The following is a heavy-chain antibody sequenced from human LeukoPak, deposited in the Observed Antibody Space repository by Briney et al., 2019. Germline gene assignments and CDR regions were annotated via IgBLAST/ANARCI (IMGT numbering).Heavy chain of an antibody. CDR3: ARQNLPSQHRDAFDI. V-gene: IGHV5-51*01. CDR2: IYPGDSDT. CDR1: GYSFTSYW. Sequence: HGESLKISCKGSGYSFTSYWIGWVRQMPGKGLEWMGIIYPGDSDTRYSPSFQGQVTISADKSISTAYLQWSSLKASDTAMYYCARQNLPSQHRDAFDIWGQGTMVTVSS. J-gene: IGHJ3*02.